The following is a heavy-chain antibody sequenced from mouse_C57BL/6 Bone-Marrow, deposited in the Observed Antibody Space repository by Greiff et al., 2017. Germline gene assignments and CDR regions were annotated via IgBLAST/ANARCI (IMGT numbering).Heavy chain of an antibody. CDR3: ARPFYYYGPHWYFDV. D-gene: IGHD1-1*01. J-gene: IGHJ1*03. V-gene: IGHV1-81*01. Sequence: QVQLQQSGAELARPGASVKLSCKASGYTFTSYGISWVKQRTGQGLEWIGEIYPRSGNTYYNEKFKGKATLTADKSSSTAYMELRSLTSEDSAVYFCARPFYYYGPHWYFDVWGTGTTVTVSS. CDR2: IYPRSGNT. CDR1: GYTFTSYG.